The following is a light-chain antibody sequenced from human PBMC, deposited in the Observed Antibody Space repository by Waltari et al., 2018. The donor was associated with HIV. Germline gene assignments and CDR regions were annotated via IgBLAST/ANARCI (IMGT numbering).Light chain of an antibody. J-gene: IGKJ3*01. CDR3: LQGYSTPLT. V-gene: IGKV1-39*01. CDR1: QHIDNF. Sequence: DIQMTQSPSSLSASVGDRVTITCRASQHIDNFLTWYQQKPGKAPTLLISGTSAFQSGVPSRFTASGSGTDFTLTINSLQPEDFATYFCLQGYSTPLTFGPGTKVDIK. CDR2: GTS.